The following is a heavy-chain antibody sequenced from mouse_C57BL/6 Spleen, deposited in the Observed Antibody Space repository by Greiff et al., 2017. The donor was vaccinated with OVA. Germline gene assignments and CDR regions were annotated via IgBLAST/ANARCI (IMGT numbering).Heavy chain of an antibody. V-gene: IGHV1-20*01. CDR1: GYSFTGYF. J-gene: IGHJ3*01. CDR2: INPYNGDT. CDR3: ARQNGSSFPWFAY. D-gene: IGHD1-1*01. Sequence: VQLQQSGPELVKPGDSVKISCKASGYSFTGYFMNWVMQSHGKSLEWIGRINPYNGDTFYNQKFKGKATLTVDKSSSTAHMELRSLTSEDSAVYYCARQNGSSFPWFAYWGQGTLVTVSA.